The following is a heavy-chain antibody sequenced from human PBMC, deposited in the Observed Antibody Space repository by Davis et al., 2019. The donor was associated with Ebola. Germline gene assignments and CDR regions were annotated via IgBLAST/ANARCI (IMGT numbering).Heavy chain of an antibody. D-gene: IGHD4-17*01. CDR3: ARGAYGDYFWY. CDR1: GFTVSSNH. CDR2: HYSGCNT. Sequence: GASLKTPCAASGFTVSSNHMRRVRPAPGTGPEWVSVHYSGCNTYYADSVKGRFTISRDNSKNTLYLQMNSLRAEDKAVYDCARGAYGDYFWYWGQGTLVTVSS. V-gene: IGHV3-53*01. J-gene: IGHJ4*02.